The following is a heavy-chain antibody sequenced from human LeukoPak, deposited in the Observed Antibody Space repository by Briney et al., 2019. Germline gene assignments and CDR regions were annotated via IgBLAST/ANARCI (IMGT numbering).Heavy chain of an antibody. D-gene: IGHD3-16*01. V-gene: IGHV4-61*02. CDR3: ARDSELGGAFDI. CDR2: IYTSGST. Sequence: SETLSLTCTVSGGSISSSSYYWGWIRQPAGKGLEWIGRIYTSGSTNYNPSLKSRVTMSVDTSKNQFSLKLSSVTAADTAVYYCARDSELGGAFDIWGQGTMVTVSS. CDR1: GGSISSSSYY. J-gene: IGHJ3*02.